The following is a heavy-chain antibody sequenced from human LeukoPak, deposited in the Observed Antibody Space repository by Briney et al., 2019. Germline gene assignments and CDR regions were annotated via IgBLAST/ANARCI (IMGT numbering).Heavy chain of an antibody. CDR3: ARARGYFDY. D-gene: IGHD3-10*01. J-gene: IGHJ4*02. V-gene: IGHV3-53*01. CDR2: IYSGGST. Sequence: GGSLRLSCAASGFTFSSYSMNWVRQAPGKGLEWVSVIYSGGSTYYADSVKGRFTISRDTSKNTLYLQMNSLRAEDTAVYYCARARGYFDYWGQGTLVTVSS. CDR1: GFTFSSYS.